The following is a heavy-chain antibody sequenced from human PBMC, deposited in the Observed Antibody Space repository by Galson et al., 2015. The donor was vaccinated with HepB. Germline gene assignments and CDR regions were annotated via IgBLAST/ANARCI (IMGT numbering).Heavy chain of an antibody. D-gene: IGHD4-17*01. CDR3: AKCSLSRPDDYAPFDI. CDR2: ISGSGGST. V-gene: IGHV3-23*01. CDR1: GVTFRNYA. Sequence: SLRLSCAASGVTFRNYAMSWVRQAPGKGLEWVSGISGSGGSTYYADSVKGRFTISRDNSKNTLYLQMDSLRADDTAVYYCAKCSLSRPDDYAPFDIWGRGTMVTVSS. J-gene: IGHJ3*02.